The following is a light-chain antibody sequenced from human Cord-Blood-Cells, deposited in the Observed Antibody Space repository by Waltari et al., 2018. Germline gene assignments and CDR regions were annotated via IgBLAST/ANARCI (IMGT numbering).Light chain of an antibody. CDR1: SSDVGGYNY. CDR2: DVS. V-gene: IGLV2-14*01. Sequence: QSALTQPASVSGSPGHSITISCTGTSSDVGGYNYVSWYQQHPGKAPKLMIYDVSKRPSGVSSRFSGSKSGNTASLTISGLQAEDEADYYCSSYTSSSTWVFGGGTKLTVL. CDR3: SSYTSSSTWV. J-gene: IGLJ3*02.